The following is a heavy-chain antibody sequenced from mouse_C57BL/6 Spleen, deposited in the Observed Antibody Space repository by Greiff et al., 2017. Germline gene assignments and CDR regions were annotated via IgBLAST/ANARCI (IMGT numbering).Heavy chain of an antibody. CDR2: IRNKANGYTT. CDR1: GFTFTDYY. J-gene: IGHJ4*01. Sequence: EVKLVESGGGLVQPGGSLSLSCAASGFTFTDYYMSWVCQPQGKALEWLGFIRNKANGYTTEYSASVKGRFTISRDNSKRILYLQMSALRAEYSATYYCARYIPLCYDGSSDDYAMDDWGQGTSVTVSS. CDR3: ARYIPLCYDGSSDDYAMDD. V-gene: IGHV7-3*01. D-gene: IGHD1-1*01.